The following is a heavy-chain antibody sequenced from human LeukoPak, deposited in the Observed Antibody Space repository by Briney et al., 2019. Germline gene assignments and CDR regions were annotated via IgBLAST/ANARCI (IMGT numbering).Heavy chain of an antibody. Sequence: SVKVSCKASGGTFSSYAISWVRQAPGQGLEWMGGIIPIFGTANYAQKFQGRVTITTDESTSTAYMELSSLRSEDTAVYYCARGELTYYDFWSGSRAFDIWGQGTMVTVSS. V-gene: IGHV1-69*05. CDR1: GGTFSSYA. J-gene: IGHJ3*02. CDR2: IIPIFGTA. CDR3: ARGELTYYDFWSGSRAFDI. D-gene: IGHD3-3*01.